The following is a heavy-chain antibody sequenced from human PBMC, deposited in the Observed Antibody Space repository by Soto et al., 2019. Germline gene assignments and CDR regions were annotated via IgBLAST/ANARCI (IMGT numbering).Heavy chain of an antibody. CDR2: IIPIFGTA. V-gene: IGHV1-69*01. D-gene: IGHD6-6*01. CDR1: GVTFSSYA. J-gene: IGHJ3*02. Sequence: GASVKVSCKASGVTFSSYAISWVRQAPGQGLEWMGGIIPIFGTANYAQKFQGRVTITADESTSTAYMELSSLRSEDTAVYYCARQEAREHSSSPGAFDIWGQGTMVTVSS. CDR3: ARQEAREHSSSPGAFDI.